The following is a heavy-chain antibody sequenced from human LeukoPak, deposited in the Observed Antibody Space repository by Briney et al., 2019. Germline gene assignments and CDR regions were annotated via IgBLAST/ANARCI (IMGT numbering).Heavy chain of an antibody. CDR2: ISSSSSYI. CDR1: GFTFSSYS. CDR3: ALQTREYSGSLR. V-gene: IGHV3-21*01. J-gene: IGHJ3*01. Sequence: GGSLRLSCAASGFTFSSYSMTWVRQAPGKGLEWVSSISSSSSYIYYADSVKGRFTISRDNAKNSLYLQMNSLRAEDTAVYYCALQTREYSGSLRWGQGTMVTVSS. D-gene: IGHD1-26*01.